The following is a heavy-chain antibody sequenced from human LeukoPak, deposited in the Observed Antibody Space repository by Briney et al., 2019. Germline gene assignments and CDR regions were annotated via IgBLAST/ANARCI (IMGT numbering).Heavy chain of an antibody. CDR2: MSYSGAT. Sequence: PSETLSLTCTVSGGSISSSSYHWGCIRQSPGEGLHWITSMSYSGATYYNPSLQSRVTISVDTSKNQFSLKLYSVTAADTAVYYCARHCRAVLVVPVARGDYFDYLGQGTLVTVSS. J-gene: IGHJ4*02. CDR1: GGSISSSSYH. D-gene: IGHD2-2*01. CDR3: ARHCRAVLVVPVARGDYFDY. V-gene: IGHV4-39*01.